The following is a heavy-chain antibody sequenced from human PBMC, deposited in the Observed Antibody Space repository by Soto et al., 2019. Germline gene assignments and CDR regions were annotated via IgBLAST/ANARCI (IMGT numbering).Heavy chain of an antibody. Sequence: GGSLRLSCTASGFSFSSYTMNWVRQAPGKGLQWVASITNRGTHTYSADSVKGRFTISRDNDKNSLYLQMNNLRTEDTALYYCVKDWGHDFWNGYFNFWGQGTPVTVSS. V-gene: IGHV3-21*04. J-gene: IGHJ4*02. CDR3: VKDWGHDFWNGYFNF. D-gene: IGHD3-3*01. CDR2: ITNRGTHT. CDR1: GFSFSSYT.